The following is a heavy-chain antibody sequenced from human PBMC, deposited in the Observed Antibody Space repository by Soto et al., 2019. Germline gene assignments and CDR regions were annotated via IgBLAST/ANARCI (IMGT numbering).Heavy chain of an antibody. CDR1: GDRVSSTSAA. CDR2: TYYNSTWYT. CDR3: ARNYYGSGSYYSSFDY. D-gene: IGHD3-10*01. Sequence: SQTLSLTCAISGDRVSSTSAAWNWIRQSPSRGLEWLGRTYYNSTWYTDYAVSVKSRMTINADTSKNHFSLNLNSVTPEDTALYYCARNYYGSGSYYSSFDYWGQGTLVTVSS. V-gene: IGHV6-1*01. J-gene: IGHJ4*02.